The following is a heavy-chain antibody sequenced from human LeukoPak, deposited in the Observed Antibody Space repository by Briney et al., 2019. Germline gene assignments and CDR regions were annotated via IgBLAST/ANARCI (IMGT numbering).Heavy chain of an antibody. CDR1: GFTFSSYA. J-gene: IGHJ4*02. V-gene: IGHV3-23*01. CDR2: ISGSGPNT. CDR3: ARHNNFLTGYYSFLDY. Sequence: GSLRLSCAASGFTFSSYAMSWVRQAPGKGLEWVSGISGSGPNTYYADSVKGRFTISRDNSKNTLYLHMNSLRAEDTDVYYCARHNNFLTGYYSFLDYWGQGTLVTVSS. D-gene: IGHD3/OR15-3a*01.